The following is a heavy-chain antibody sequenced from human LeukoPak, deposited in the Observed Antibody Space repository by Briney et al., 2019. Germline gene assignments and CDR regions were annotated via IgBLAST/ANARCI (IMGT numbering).Heavy chain of an antibody. CDR1: GFTFSSYE. J-gene: IGHJ4*02. Sequence: GGSLRLSCAASGFTFSSYEMNWVRQAPGKGLEWVSYISSSGSTIYYADSVKGRFTISKDNAKNSLYLQMNSLRAEDTALYCCAKDSAAGRWYDYWGQGTLVTVSS. V-gene: IGHV3-48*03. CDR3: AKDSAAGRWYDY. CDR2: ISSSGSTI. D-gene: IGHD6-13*01.